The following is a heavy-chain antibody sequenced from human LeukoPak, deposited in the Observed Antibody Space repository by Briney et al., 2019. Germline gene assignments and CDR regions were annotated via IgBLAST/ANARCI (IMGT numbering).Heavy chain of an antibody. CDR2: IYYSGGT. CDR1: GDSISNYY. Sequence: SETLSLTCTVSGDSISNYYWSWIRQPPGKRLEWIGYIYYSGGTNYNPSLKSRVTISVDTSKNQFSLKLTSVTAADTAVYYCARLPLRNWFDPWGQGTLVTVSS. J-gene: IGHJ5*02. CDR3: ARLPLRNWFDP. V-gene: IGHV4-59*08.